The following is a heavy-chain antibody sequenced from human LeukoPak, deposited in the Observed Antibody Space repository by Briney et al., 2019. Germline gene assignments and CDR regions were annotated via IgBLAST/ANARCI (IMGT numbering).Heavy chain of an antibody. CDR3: ARDSGYGYYYDSSVYPH. J-gene: IGHJ4*02. V-gene: IGHV3-23*01. CDR2: ISGSGGST. CDR1: GFTFSSYA. Sequence: PGGSLRLSCAASGFTFSSYAMSWVRQAPGKGLEWVSAISGSGGSTYYADSVKGRFTISRDNAKNSLYLQMNSLRAEDTAVYYCARDSGYGYYYDSSVYPHGGREPLVTVSS. D-gene: IGHD3-22*01.